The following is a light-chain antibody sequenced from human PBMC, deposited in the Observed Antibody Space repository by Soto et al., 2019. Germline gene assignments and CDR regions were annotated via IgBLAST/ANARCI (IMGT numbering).Light chain of an antibody. CDR3: QQADTFPIT. Sequence: DSQMTQSRSSVSAYVRDRVTSSSQASQGISRSLAWYQQKPGKAPKLLIYAASSLQSGVPSRFSGSGFGTDFTLTISSLQPEDSAIYYCQQADTFPITFGQGTRLEIK. V-gene: IGKV1D-12*01. CDR2: AAS. CDR1: QGISRS. J-gene: IGKJ5*01.